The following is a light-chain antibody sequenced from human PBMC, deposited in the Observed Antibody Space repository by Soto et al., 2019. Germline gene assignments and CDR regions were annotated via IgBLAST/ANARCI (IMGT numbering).Light chain of an antibody. CDR3: QQSYSTPLIT. CDR2: AAS. Sequence: DIQMTQSPSSLSASVGDRVTITFLSSQSISSYLNWYQQKPGKAPKLLIYAASSLQSGVPSRFSGSGSGTDFTLTISSLQPEDFATYYCQQSYSTPLITFGQGTRLEI. CDR1: QSISSY. V-gene: IGKV1-39*01. J-gene: IGKJ5*01.